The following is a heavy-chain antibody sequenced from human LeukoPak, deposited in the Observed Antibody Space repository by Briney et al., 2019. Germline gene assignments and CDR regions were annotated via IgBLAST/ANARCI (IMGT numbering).Heavy chain of an antibody. CDR2: INHSGST. J-gene: IGHJ4*02. CDR3: ARGLREYSSGWYDY. V-gene: IGHV4-34*01. CDR1: GGSFSGYY. D-gene: IGHD6-19*01. Sequence: SETLSLTCAVYGGSFSGYYWSWIRQPPGKGLEWIGEINHSGSTNYNPSLKSRVTISVDTSKNQFSLKLSSVTAADTAVYYCARGLREYSSGWYDYWGQGTLVTVSP.